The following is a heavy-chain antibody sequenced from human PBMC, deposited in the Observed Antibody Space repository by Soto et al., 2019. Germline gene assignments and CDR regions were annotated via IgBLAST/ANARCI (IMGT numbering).Heavy chain of an antibody. CDR1: GFIFSGSA. J-gene: IGHJ4*02. D-gene: IGHD6-19*01. Sequence: EVQLVESGGGLVQPGGSLKLSCAASGFIFSGSAMHWVRQASGKGLEWVGRIRSKANSYATAYAASVKGRFTISRDDSKNTAYLQMNSLKTEDTAVYFCTSRIAVAGTALDYWGQGTQVSVSS. CDR3: TSRIAVAGTALDY. CDR2: IRSKANSYAT. V-gene: IGHV3-73*01.